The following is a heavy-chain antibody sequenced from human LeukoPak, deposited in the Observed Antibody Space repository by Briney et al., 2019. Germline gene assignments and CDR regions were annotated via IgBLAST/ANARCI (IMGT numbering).Heavy chain of an antibody. J-gene: IGHJ4*02. V-gene: IGHV4-59*01. CDR2: IYYSGST. CDR1: GGSISSYY. Sequence: SETLSLTCTVSGGSISSYYWSWIRQPPGKGLEWIGYIYYSGSTNYNPSLKSRVTISVDTSKNQFSLKLSSVTAADTAVYYCAREDFSRITGTNYFDSWGQGTLVTVSS. D-gene: IGHD1-20*01. CDR3: AREDFSRITGTNYFDS.